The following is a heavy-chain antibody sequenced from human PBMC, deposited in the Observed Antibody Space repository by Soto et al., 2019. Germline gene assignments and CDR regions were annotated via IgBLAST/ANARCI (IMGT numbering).Heavy chain of an antibody. D-gene: IGHD4-4*01. J-gene: IGHJ5*02. CDR1: GGSLSSSSYY. CDR2: TYSSGST. V-gene: IGHV4-39*01. Sequence: QLQLQESGPGLVKPSETLSLTCTVSGGSLSSSSYYWDWIRQPPKKGLEWIGSTYSSGSTYYNPSLKSRVTISVDASKNQLSLKLSSVTAADTAVYYCARHSSMTTISFRPWGQGALVTVSS. CDR3: ARHSSMTTISFRP.